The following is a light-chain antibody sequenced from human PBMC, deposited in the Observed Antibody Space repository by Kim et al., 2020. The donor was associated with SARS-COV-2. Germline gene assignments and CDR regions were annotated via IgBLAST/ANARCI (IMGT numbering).Light chain of an antibody. CDR2: LNNDGSH. CDR3: QTWVTGMGV. J-gene: IGLJ3*02. CDR1: SGHSNYE. V-gene: IGLV4-69*01. Sequence: PLRLTGTLSSGHSNYEIAWHQHQPQTGPRCLMKLNNDGSHIKGDGIPDRFSGSSSGAERYLTISSLQSEDEADYYCQTWVTGMGVFGGGTRLTVL.